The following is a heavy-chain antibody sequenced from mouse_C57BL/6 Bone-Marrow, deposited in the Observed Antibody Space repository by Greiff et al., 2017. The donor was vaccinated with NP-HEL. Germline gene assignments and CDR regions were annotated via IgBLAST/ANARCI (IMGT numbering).Heavy chain of an antibody. V-gene: IGHV1-50*01. J-gene: IGHJ2*01. CDR1: GYTFTSYW. CDR3: ASHHDYFDY. CDR2: IDPSDSYT. Sequence: QVQLQQPGAELVKPGASVKLSCKASGYTFTSYWMQWVKQRPGQGLEWIGEIDPSDSYTNYNQKFKGKATLTVDTSSSTAYMQLSSLTSEDSAVYYCASHHDYFDYWGQGTTLTVSS.